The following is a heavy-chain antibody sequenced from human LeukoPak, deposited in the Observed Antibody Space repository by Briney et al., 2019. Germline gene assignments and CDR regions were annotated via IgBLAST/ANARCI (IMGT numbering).Heavy chain of an antibody. J-gene: IGHJ4*02. CDR3: AKGDHVVGIAALSY. V-gene: IGHV3-23*01. CDR2: ISGSGGST. CDR1: GFTFSSYA. Sequence: GGSLRLSCAASGFTFSSYAMSWVRQAPGKGLEWVSAISGSGGSTYYADSVKGRFAISRDNSKNTLYLQMNSLRAEDTAVYYCAKGDHVVGIAALSYWGQGTLVTVSS. D-gene: IGHD6-13*01.